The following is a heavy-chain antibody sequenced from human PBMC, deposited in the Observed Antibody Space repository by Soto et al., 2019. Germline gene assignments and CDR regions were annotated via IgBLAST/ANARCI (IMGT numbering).Heavy chain of an antibody. D-gene: IGHD2-21*01. Sequence: KPSETLSLTCTVSGGSMNTYYWSWIRQPPGEGLEWIGYIFYTGTANYNPSLKSRATISVDTSKSQFSLTLTSVTAADTAVYYCGIFGDSALRTDSWGQGKLLTISS. CDR3: GIFGDSALRTDS. CDR1: GGSMNTYY. CDR2: IFYTGTA. V-gene: IGHV4-59*01. J-gene: IGHJ4*02.